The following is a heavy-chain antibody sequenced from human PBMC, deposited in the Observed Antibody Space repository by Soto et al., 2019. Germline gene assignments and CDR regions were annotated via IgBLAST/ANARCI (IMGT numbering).Heavy chain of an antibody. V-gene: IGHV4-31*03. J-gene: IGHJ6*03. CDR2: IYYSGST. CDR1: GGSISSGGYY. D-gene: IGHD2-2*01. Sequence: SETLSLTCTVSGGSISSGGYYWSWIRQHPGKGLEWIGYIYYSGSTYYNPSLKSRVTISVDTSKNQFSLKLSSVTAADTAVYYCARASGVVPAAMWGLYYYYYMDVWGKGTTVTVSS. CDR3: ARASGVVPAAMWGLYYYYYMDV.